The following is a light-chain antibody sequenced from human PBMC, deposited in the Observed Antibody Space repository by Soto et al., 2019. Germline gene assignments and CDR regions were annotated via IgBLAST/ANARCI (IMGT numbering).Light chain of an antibody. CDR1: SSNIGSNT. V-gene: IGLV1-44*01. Sequence: QSALTQPPSATGTPGQRVTISCSGSSSNIGSNTVNWYQQLPGTAPKLLIYSNNQQPSGVPDRFSGSKSGTSASLAISGLQSENEADYYCAAWDDSLNGYVFGTGTKVTVL. CDR2: SNN. CDR3: AAWDDSLNGYV. J-gene: IGLJ1*01.